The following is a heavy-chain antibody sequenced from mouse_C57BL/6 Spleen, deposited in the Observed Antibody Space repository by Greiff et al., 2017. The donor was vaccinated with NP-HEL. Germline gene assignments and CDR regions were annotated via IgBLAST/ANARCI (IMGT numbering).Heavy chain of an antibody. V-gene: IGHV1-62-2*01. CDR1: GYTFTEYT. CDR2: FYPGSGSI. CDR3: ARHEAPYYGSSYRYFDV. D-gene: IGHD1-1*01. Sequence: QVQLQQSGAELVKPGASVKLSCKASGYTFTEYTIHWVKQRSGQGLEWIGWFYPGSGSIKYNEKFKDKATLTADKSSSTVYMELSRLTSEDSAVYFCARHEAPYYGSSYRYFDVWGTGTTVTVSS. J-gene: IGHJ1*03.